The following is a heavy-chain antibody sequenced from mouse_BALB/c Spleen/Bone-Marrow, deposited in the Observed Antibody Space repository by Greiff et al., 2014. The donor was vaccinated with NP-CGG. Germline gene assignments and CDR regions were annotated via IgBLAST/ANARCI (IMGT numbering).Heavy chain of an antibody. D-gene: IGHD1-2*01. Sequence: VQLQQPGAELVKPGASVKLSCTASGFNIKDTYMRWVKQRPEQGLEWIGRIDPANGNTKYDPKFQGKATITADTSSNTAYLQLSSLTSEDTAVYYCARYYYGYYFDYWGQGTTLTVSS. CDR1: GFNIKDTY. J-gene: IGHJ2*01. CDR2: IDPANGNT. V-gene: IGHV14-3*02. CDR3: ARYYYGYYFDY.